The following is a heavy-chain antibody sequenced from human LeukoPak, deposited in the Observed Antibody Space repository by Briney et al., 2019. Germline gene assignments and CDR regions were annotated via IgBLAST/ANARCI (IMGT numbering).Heavy chain of an antibody. CDR3: TRGAGWLIDY. CDR2: IYYSGST. V-gene: IGHV4-39*07. Sequence: KPSETLSLTCSVSGDSISSYYWGWIRQPPGKGLEWIGSIYYSGSTFYNPSLKSRVTISVDTSKNQFSLKLNSLTTADTAVYYCTRGAGWLIDYWGQGIPVTVSS. D-gene: IGHD3-16*01. CDR1: GDSISSYY. J-gene: IGHJ4*02.